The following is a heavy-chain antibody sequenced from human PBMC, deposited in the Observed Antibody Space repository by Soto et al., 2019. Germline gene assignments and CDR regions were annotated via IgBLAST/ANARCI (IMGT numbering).Heavy chain of an antibody. D-gene: IGHD3-9*01. CDR3: ARAHAGYYDILTGYLSTSLAFDI. Sequence: SVKVSCKASGGTFSSYAISWVRQAPGQGLEWMGGIIPIFGTANYAQKFQGRVTITADESTSTAYMELSSLRSEDTAVYYCARAHAGYYDILTGYLSTSLAFDIWGQGTMVTVSS. V-gene: IGHV1-69*13. CDR1: GGTFSSYA. J-gene: IGHJ3*02. CDR2: IIPIFGTA.